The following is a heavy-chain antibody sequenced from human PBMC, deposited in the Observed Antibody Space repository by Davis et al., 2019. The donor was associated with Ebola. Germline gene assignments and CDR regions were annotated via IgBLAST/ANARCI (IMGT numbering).Heavy chain of an antibody. D-gene: IGHD4-23*01. CDR2: IYSGGST. V-gene: IGHV3-53*04. J-gene: IGHJ4*02. CDR3: ARAHRGYGGNPVYFDY. Sequence: GGSLRLSCAASGFTVSSNYMSWVRQAPGKGLEWVSVIYSGGSTYYADSVKGRFTISRHNSKNTLYLQMNSLRAEDTAVYYCARAHRGYGGNPVYFDYWGQGTLVTVSS. CDR1: GFTVSSNY.